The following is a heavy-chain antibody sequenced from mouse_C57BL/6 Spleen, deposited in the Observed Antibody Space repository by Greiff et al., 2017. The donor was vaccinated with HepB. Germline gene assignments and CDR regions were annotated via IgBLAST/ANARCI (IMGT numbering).Heavy chain of an antibody. CDR2: IYPGDGDT. CDR3: ARSGDGYPYWYFDV. Sequence: QVHVKQSGAELVKPGASVKISCKASGYAFSSYWMNWVKQRPGKGLEWIGQIYPGDGDTNYNGKFKGKATLTADKSSSTAYMQLSSLTSEDSAVYFCARSGDGYPYWYFDVWGTGTTVTVSS. J-gene: IGHJ1*03. CDR1: GYAFSSYW. V-gene: IGHV1-80*01. D-gene: IGHD2-3*01.